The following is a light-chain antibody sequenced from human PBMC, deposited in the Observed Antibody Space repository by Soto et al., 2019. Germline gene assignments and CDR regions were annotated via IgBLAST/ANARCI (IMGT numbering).Light chain of an antibody. J-gene: IGKJ1*01. CDR3: QQYGSSPLT. CDR1: QSVTSSY. V-gene: IGKV3-20*01. Sequence: EIVLTQSPGTLSLSPGERATLSCRASQSVTSSYLAWYQQKPGQAPRLLIYGASGRATGIPDRFSGSGSGTDFTLTISRLEPEDFAVYYCQQYGSSPLTFCQGAKGEIK. CDR2: GAS.